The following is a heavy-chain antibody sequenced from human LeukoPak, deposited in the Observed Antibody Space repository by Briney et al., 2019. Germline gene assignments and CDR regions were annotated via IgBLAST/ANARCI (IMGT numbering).Heavy chain of an antibody. V-gene: IGHV3-33*01. CDR3: ARDPGSYLLDDI. Sequence: GGSLRLSCAASGFTFSSYGMHWVRQAPGKGLEWVAVIWYDGSNKYYADSVKGRFTISRDNSKNTLYLQMNSLRAEDTAVYYCARDPGSYLLDDIWGQGTMVTVSS. CDR2: IWYDGSNK. J-gene: IGHJ3*02. CDR1: GFTFSSYG. D-gene: IGHD1-26*01.